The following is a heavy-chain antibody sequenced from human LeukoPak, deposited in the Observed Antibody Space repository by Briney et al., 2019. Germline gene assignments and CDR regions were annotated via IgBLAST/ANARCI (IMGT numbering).Heavy chain of an antibody. V-gene: IGHV4-59*12. J-gene: IGHJ1*01. Sequence: SETLSLTCTVSGGSISSYYWSWIRQPPGKGLEWIGDIDFSGSTNYNPSLKSRVTISVDKSKNQFSLKLSSVTAADTAVYYCASFYYYDSSGYSNYYFQHWGQGTLVTVSS. CDR3: ASFYYYDSSGYSNYYFQH. CDR1: GGSISSYY. CDR2: IDFSGST. D-gene: IGHD3-22*01.